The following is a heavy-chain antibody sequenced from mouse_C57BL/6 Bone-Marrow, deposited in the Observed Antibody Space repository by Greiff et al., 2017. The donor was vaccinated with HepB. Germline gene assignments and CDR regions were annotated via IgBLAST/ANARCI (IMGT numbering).Heavy chain of an antibody. D-gene: IGHD2-1*01. J-gene: IGHJ1*03. V-gene: IGHV1-61*01. Sequence: QVQLQQPGAELVRPGSSVKLSCKASGYTFTSYWMDWVKQRPGQGLEWIGNIYPSDSETHYNQKFKDKATLTVDKSSSTAYMQLSSLTSEDSAVYYCARLVYYGNYWYFDVWGTGTTVTVSS. CDR2: IYPSDSET. CDR3: ARLVYYGNYWYFDV. CDR1: GYTFTSYW.